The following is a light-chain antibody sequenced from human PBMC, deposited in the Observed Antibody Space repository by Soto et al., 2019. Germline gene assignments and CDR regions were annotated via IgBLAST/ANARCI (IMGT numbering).Light chain of an antibody. CDR2: EVS. V-gene: IGLV2-14*01. J-gene: IGLJ1*01. CDR1: SSDVGGYDY. CDR3: SSYSISTAYL. Sequence: QSVLTQPASVSGSPGQSITISCTGTSSDVGGYDYVSWYQLHPGKAPKLMVFEVSNRPSGVSYRFSGSKSGNTASPTISGLQAEDEADYFCSSYSISTAYLFGTGTKV.